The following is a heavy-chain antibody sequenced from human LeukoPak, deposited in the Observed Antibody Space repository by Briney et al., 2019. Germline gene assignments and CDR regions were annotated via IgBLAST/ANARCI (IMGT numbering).Heavy chain of an antibody. CDR2: IYYSGST. CDR3: AISNGYGLVDI. V-gene: IGHV4-59*01. D-gene: IGHD3-10*01. J-gene: IGHJ3*02. Sequence: SETLSLTCTVSGGSISSYYWSWIRQPPGKGLEWIGNIYYSGSTNFNPSLKGRVTISVDTSNNQFSLKLRSVTAADTAVYFCAISNGYGLVDIWGQGTMVTVSS. CDR1: GGSISSYY.